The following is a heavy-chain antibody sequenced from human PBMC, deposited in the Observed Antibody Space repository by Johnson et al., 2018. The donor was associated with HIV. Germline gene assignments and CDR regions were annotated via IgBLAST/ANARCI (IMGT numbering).Heavy chain of an antibody. CDR3: ARISYNFWSDPDAFDI. V-gene: IGHV3-30*03. Sequence: QVQLVESGGDLVQPGGSLRLSCVASGFTFDDYGMSWVRQAPGKGLEWVASISYDGGNKYYADSVRGRITISRDNYKNTLYLQMNSLRVEETAVYYCARISYNFWSDPDAFDIWGQGTIVTVSS. D-gene: IGHD3-3*01. CDR2: ISYDGGNK. CDR1: GFTFDDYG. J-gene: IGHJ3*02.